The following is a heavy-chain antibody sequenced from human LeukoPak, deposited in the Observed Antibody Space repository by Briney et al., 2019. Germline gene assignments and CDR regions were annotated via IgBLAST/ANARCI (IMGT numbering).Heavy chain of an antibody. V-gene: IGHV3-30*02. D-gene: IGHD6-13*01. Sequence: GGSLRLSCAASGFTFSSYGMHWVRQAPGKGLEWVAFIRYDGSNKYYADSVKGRFTISRDNSKNTLYLQMNSLRAEDTAVYYCAKGGRAAGTSYYYYMDVWGKGTTVTVSS. CDR3: AKGGRAAGTSYYYYMDV. CDR1: GFTFSSYG. CDR2: IRYDGSNK. J-gene: IGHJ6*03.